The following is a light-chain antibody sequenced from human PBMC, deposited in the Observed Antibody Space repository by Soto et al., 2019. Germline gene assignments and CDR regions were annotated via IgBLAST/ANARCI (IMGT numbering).Light chain of an antibody. CDR1: SSNIGAGYD. J-gene: IGLJ2*01. CDR3: QSYHSSLIKHLV. Sequence: QSVLTQPPSVSGAPGQRVTISCTGSSSNIGAGYDVHWYQQLPGTAPKLLIYGNSNRPSGVPDRFSGSKSGTSASLAITGLQAEDEADYYSQSYHSSLIKHLVFGGGTKLTVL. V-gene: IGLV1-40*01. CDR2: GNS.